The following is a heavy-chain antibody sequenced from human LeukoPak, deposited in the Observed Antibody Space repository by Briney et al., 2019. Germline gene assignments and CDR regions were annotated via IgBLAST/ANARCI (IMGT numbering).Heavy chain of an antibody. V-gene: IGHV4-34*01. CDR2: INHSGST. CDR1: GGSFSGYY. J-gene: IGHJ4*02. D-gene: IGHD5-24*01. CDR3: ARAGGDGYNYDY. Sequence: SETLSLTCAVYGGSFSGYYWSWIRQPPGKGLEWIGEINHSGSTNYNPFLKSRVTISVDTSKNQFSLKLSSVTAADTAVYYCARAGGDGYNYDYWGQGTLVTVSS.